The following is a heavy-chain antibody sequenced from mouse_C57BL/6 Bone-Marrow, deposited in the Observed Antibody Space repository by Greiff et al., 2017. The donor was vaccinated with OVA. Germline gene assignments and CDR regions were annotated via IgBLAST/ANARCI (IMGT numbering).Heavy chain of an antibody. J-gene: IGHJ3*01. CDR2: INPSTGGT. D-gene: IGHD1-3*01. V-gene: IGHV1-42*01. CDR1: GYSFTGYY. CDR3: ARRVKRAWFAY. Sequence: EVQLQQSGPELVKPGASVKISCKASGYSFTGYYMNWVKQSPEKSLEWIGEINPSTGGTTYNQKFKAKATLTVDKSSSTAYMQLKSLTSDDSAVKYCARRVKRAWFAYWGQGTLVTVSA.